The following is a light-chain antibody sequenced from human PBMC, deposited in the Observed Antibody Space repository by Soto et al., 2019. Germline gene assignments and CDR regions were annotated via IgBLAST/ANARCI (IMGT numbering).Light chain of an antibody. CDR3: QHRSTWPT. V-gene: IGKV3-11*01. Sequence: EIVLTQSPATLSLSPGERATLSCRASQSVSSYLAWYQQKPGQAPRLLIYDASNRATGIPARFSGSGSGTDFTLTIRSLEPEEFAVYYWQHRSTWPTFGGGTKLEIK. J-gene: IGKJ4*01. CDR1: QSVSSY. CDR2: DAS.